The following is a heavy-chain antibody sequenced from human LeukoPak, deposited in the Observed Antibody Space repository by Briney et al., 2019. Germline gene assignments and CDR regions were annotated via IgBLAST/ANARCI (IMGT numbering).Heavy chain of an antibody. J-gene: IGHJ6*02. CDR2: MNPNSGNT. V-gene: IGHV1-8*01. CDR3: ARVHCSSTSCYFGYHYGMDV. D-gene: IGHD2-2*01. Sequence: ASVKVSCKASGYTFTSYDINWVRQATGQGLEWTGWMNPNSGNTGYAQKFQGRVTMTRNTSISTAYMELSSLRSEDTAVYYCARVHCSSTSCYFGYHYGMDVWGQGTTVTVSS. CDR1: GYTFTSYD.